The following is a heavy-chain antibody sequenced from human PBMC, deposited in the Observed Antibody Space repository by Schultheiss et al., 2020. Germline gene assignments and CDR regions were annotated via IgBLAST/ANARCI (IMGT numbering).Heavy chain of an antibody. CDR1: GFTFSDYY. V-gene: IGHV3-11*06. Sequence: GESLKISCAASGFTFSDYYMSWIRQAPGKGLEWVSYISSSSSYTNYADSVKGRFTISRDNAKNSLYLQMNSLRAEDTAVYYCARDGGEGTLDYWGQGTLVTVSS. CDR2: ISSSSSYT. CDR3: ARDGGEGTLDY. D-gene: IGHD2-21*01. J-gene: IGHJ4*02.